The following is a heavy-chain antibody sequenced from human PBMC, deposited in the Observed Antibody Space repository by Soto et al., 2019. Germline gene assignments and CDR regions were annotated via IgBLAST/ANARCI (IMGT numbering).Heavy chain of an antibody. D-gene: IGHD6-6*01. J-gene: IGHJ4*02. CDR3: ARAPYSSSSFFFDY. CDR2: INPTGGST. V-gene: IGHV1-46*01. CDR1: GYTFTTYY. Sequence: ASVKVSCKASGYTFTTYYMHWVRQAPGQGLEWMGIINPTGGSTNYAQRFQGRATMTWDTSTSTVYMELSSLRSDDTAVYYCARAPYSSSSFFFDYWGQGTPVTVSS.